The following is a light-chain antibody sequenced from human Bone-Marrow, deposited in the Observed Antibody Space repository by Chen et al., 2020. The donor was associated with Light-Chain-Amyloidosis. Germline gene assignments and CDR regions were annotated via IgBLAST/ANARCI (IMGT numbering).Light chain of an antibody. CDR1: QSVSGN. CDR2: SAS. Sequence: DIVMTQSPATLSVSPGERATLFCRASQSVSGNLAWYQQRPGQAPRLLIHSASTRAHGVPARFSGSGFGTDFTLIIRSLQSDDFAIYYCQQYENWPRTFGQGTKV. J-gene: IGKJ1*01. CDR3: QQYENWPRT. V-gene: IGKV3-15*01.